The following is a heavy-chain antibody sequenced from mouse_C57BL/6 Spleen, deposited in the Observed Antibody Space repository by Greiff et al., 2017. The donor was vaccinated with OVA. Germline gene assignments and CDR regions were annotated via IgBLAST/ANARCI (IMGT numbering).Heavy chain of an antibody. V-gene: IGHV2-4*01. J-gene: IGHJ4*01. D-gene: IGHD1-1*01. Sequence: QVQLQESGAGLVQPSQSLSIPCTVPGFSFTSYGVHWVRQPPGQGLEWLGVIWRGSSTVSHAAFISRLSIRQDHSTSHVSFRMNSLQAEDTAIYFCATCSYRDAMDYWGQGTSVTVPS. CDR1: GFSFTSYG. CDR3: ATCSYRDAMDY. CDR2: IWRGSST.